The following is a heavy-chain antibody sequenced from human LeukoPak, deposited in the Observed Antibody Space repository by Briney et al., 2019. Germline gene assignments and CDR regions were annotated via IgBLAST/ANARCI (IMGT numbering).Heavy chain of an antibody. Sequence: GASVKVSCKASGGTFSSYAISWVRQAPGQGLEWMGGIIPIIGTANYAQKFQGRVTITADESTSTAYMELSSLGSEDTAVYYCARALGYCSGGSCFPLDYWGQGTLVTVSS. J-gene: IGHJ4*02. D-gene: IGHD2-15*01. V-gene: IGHV1-69*13. CDR2: IIPIIGTA. CDR1: GGTFSSYA. CDR3: ARALGYCSGGSCFPLDY.